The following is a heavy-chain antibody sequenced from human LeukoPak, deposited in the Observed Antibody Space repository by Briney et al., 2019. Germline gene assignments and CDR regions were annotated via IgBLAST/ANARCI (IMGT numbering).Heavy chain of an antibody. CDR2: ISHSANT. CDR1: GGTFSNYY. J-gene: IGHJ4*02. CDR3: ARDGGSDQYYFDN. D-gene: IGHD6-19*01. V-gene: IGHV4-34*01. Sequence: SETLSLTCAVYGGTFSNYYLSWVRQPPGRGLEWIGEISHSANTHYNPSLKSRVIISVDKSKNQVSLKLNSVTAADTAMYFCARDGGSDQYYFDNWGQGTLVTVSS.